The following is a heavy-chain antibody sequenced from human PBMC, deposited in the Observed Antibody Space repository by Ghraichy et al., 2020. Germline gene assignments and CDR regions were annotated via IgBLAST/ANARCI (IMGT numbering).Heavy chain of an antibody. J-gene: IGHJ6*02. V-gene: IGHV4-34*01. Sequence: SETLSLTCAVYGGYFSGYYWSWIRQPPGKGLEWIGEINHIGSTNYNPSLKSRVTISVDTSKNQFSLKLSSVTAADTAVYYCARAPTIFGVVITTYYYYYGMDVWGQGTTVTVSS. CDR3: ARAPTIFGVVITTYYYYYGMDV. CDR1: GGYFSGYY. CDR2: INHIGST. D-gene: IGHD3-3*01.